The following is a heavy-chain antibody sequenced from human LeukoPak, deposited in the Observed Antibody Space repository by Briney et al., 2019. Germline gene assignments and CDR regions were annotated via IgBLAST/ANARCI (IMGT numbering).Heavy chain of an antibody. D-gene: IGHD3-10*01. J-gene: IGHJ5*02. CDR3: ARDRKDYYGSGSYYEALDNWFDP. CDR1: GGSISSYY. Sequence: PSETLSLTCTVSGGSISSYYWSWIRQPPGKGLEWIGYIYYSGSTNYNPSLKSRVTISVDTSKNQFSLKLSSVTAADTAVYYCARDRKDYYGSGSYYEALDNWFDPWGQGTLVTVSS. V-gene: IGHV4-59*12. CDR2: IYYSGST.